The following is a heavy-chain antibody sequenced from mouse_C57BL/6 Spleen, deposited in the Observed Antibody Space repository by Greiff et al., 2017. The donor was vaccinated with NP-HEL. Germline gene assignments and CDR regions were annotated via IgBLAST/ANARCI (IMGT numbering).Heavy chain of an antibody. CDR1: GYTFTSYW. D-gene: IGHD1-1*01. V-gene: IGHV1-72*01. CDR2: IDPNSGGT. CDR3: ARCLTTVVAKGWYFDV. Sequence: QVQLQQPGAELVKPGASVKLSCKASGYTFTSYWMHWVKQRPGRGLEWIGRIDPNSGGTKYNEKFKSKATLTVDKPSSTAYMQLSSLTSEDSAVYYCARCLTTVVAKGWYFDVWGTGTTVTVSS. J-gene: IGHJ1*03.